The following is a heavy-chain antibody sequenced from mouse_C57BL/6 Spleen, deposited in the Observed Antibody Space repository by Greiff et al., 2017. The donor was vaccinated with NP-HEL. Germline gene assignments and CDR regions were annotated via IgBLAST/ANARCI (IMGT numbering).Heavy chain of an antibody. CDR1: GFSLSTSGMG. Sequence: QVTLKESGPGILQSSQTLSLTCSFSGFSLSTSGMGVSWIRQPSGKGLEWLAHIYWDDDKRYNPSLKSRLTLSKDTSRNQVFLKITSVDTADTATYYCARSLITTVEVSYAMDYWGQGTSVTVSS. D-gene: IGHD1-1*01. CDR2: IYWDDDK. J-gene: IGHJ4*01. V-gene: IGHV8-12*01. CDR3: ARSLITTVEVSYAMDY.